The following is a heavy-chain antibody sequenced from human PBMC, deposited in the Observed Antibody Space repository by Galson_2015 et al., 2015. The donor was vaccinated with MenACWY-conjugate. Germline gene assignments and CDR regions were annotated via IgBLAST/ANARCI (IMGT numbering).Heavy chain of an antibody. CDR3: ARHGFQDYGDYGVLDY. Sequence: ETLSLTCTVSGGSISSYYWSWIRQPPGKGLEWIGYIYYSGSTNYNPSLKSRVTISVDTSKNQFSLKLSSVTAADTAVYYCARHGFQDYGDYGVLDYWGQGTLVTVSS. CDR2: IYYSGST. D-gene: IGHD4-17*01. V-gene: IGHV4-59*08. CDR1: GGSISSYY. J-gene: IGHJ4*02.